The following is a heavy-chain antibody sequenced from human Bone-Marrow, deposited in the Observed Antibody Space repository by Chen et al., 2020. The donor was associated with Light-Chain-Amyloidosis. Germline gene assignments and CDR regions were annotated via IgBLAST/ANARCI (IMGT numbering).Heavy chain of an antibody. CDR2: IIPIFGKA. J-gene: IGHJ4*02. CDR3: ARDWGAGSGSYYPY. V-gene: IGHV1-69*01. CDR1: GSTFSSYA. D-gene: IGHD1-26*01. Sequence: QVQLVQSGAEVKKPGSSVKVSCKASGSTFSSYAISWLRQAPGQGLEWMGGIIPIFGKANYAQKFQGRVTITADESTSTAYMELTSLRSEDTAVYYCARDWGAGSGSYYPYWGQGTLVTVSS.